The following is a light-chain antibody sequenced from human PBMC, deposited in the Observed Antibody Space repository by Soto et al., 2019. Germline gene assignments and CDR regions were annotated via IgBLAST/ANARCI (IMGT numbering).Light chain of an antibody. V-gene: IGLV2-14*01. Sequence: QSVLTQPASVSGSPGQSITISCTGTSSDVGGYNYVSWYQQHPGKAPKLLIYDVSNRPSVVSNRFSGSKSGNTASLTISGLQAEDEADYSCNSYTSSSNLVFGGGTKVXXL. CDR3: NSYTSSSNLV. CDR2: DVS. CDR1: SSDVGGYNY. J-gene: IGLJ3*02.